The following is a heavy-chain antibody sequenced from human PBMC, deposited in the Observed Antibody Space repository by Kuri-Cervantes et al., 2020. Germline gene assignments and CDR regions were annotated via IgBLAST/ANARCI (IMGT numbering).Heavy chain of an antibody. CDR1: GGSISSYY. D-gene: IGHD2-15*01. CDR2: IYYSGST. CDR3: ARMRGLLNWFDP. V-gene: IGHV4-59*01. J-gene: IGHJ5*02. Sequence: GSLRLSCTVSGGSISSYYWSWIRQPPGKGLEWIGYIYYSGSTNYNPSLKSRVTISVDTSKNQFSLKLSSVTAADTAVYYCARMRGLLNWFDPWGQGTLVTVSS.